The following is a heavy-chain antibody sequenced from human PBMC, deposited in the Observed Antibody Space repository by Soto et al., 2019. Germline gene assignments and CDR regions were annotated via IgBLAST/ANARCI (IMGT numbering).Heavy chain of an antibody. CDR2: ITATGSGT. Sequence: EVHLLESGGGLVQPGGSLRLSCAASGFTFSTYAMKWVRQAPGKGVEWASAITATGSGTYYADSVKGRFTISRDNSKDTLYLQINSLTAEDTAVYYCSKSAEYNDVDYWGQGTLVTVSS. CDR3: SKSAEYNDVDY. CDR1: GFTFSTYA. J-gene: IGHJ4*02. V-gene: IGHV3-23*01. D-gene: IGHD1-1*01.